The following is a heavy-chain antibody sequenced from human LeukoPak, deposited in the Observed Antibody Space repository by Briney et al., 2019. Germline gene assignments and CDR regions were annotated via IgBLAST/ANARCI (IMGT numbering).Heavy chain of an antibody. D-gene: IGHD3-10*01. V-gene: IGHV4-4*07. J-gene: IGHJ4*02. CDR2: IYTSGYT. Sequence: SETLSLTCTVSGDSISSNYWSWIRQPAGKGLEWIGRIYTSGYTNYNPSLKSRVAMSLDTSKNQFSLKLSSVTAADTAVYYCARGYYYGSGSPQFDYWGRGTLVTVSS. CDR1: GDSISSNY. CDR3: ARGYYYGSGSPQFDY.